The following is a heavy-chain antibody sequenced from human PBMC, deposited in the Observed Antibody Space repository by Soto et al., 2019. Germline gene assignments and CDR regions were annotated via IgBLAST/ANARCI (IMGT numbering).Heavy chain of an antibody. CDR1: GFTFSSYW. CDR2: INSDGSST. CDR3: ARDTRYCSGGSCHLIDY. J-gene: IGHJ4*02. D-gene: IGHD2-15*01. Sequence: GGSLRLSCAASGFTFSSYWMHWVRQAPGKGLVWVSRINSDGSSTSYADSVKGRFTISRDNAKNTLYLQMNSLRAEDTAVYYCARDTRYCSGGSCHLIDYWGQGTLVTVSS. V-gene: IGHV3-74*01.